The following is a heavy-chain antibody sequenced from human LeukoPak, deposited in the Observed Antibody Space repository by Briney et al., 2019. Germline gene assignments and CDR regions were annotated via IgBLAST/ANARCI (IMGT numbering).Heavy chain of an antibody. J-gene: IGHJ5*02. V-gene: IGHV1-2*02. CDR1: GYTFTGYY. D-gene: IGHD3-22*01. CDR2: VNPNSGDT. Sequence: GASVKVSCKASGYTFTGYYLHWVRQAPGQGLEWMGCVNPNSGDTNYAQKLQGRVTMTTDTSTSTAYMELRSLRSDDTAVYYCAAYDSSGYAPPFNPWGQGTLVTVSS. CDR3: AAYDSSGYAPPFNP.